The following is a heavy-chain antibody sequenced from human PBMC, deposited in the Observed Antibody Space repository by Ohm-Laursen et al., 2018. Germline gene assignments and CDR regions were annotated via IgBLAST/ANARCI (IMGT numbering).Heavy chain of an antibody. D-gene: IGHD4-17*01. V-gene: IGHV3-48*01. CDR3: ARDRKNGDSGYGMDV. CDR2: ISSASTTI. Sequence: SLRLSCTASGFTFSSYHINWVRQAPGKGLEWVSFISSASTTIYYADSVKGRFTTSRDNAKNTVYMQMDSLRAEDRAVYYCARDRKNGDSGYGMDVWGHGTTVTVSS. J-gene: IGHJ6*02. CDR1: GFTFSSYH.